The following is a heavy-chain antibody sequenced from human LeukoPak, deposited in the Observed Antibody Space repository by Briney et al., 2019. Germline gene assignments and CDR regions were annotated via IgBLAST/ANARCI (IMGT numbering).Heavy chain of an antibody. CDR2: INWNGGST. D-gene: IGHD3-9*01. CDR1: GFTFDDYG. J-gene: IGHJ4*02. Sequence: GGSLRLSCAASGFTFDDYGMSWVRQAPGKGLEWVSGINWNGGSTGYADSMKGRFTISRDNAKNFLYLQMNSLRAEDTAVYYCARTYYDILTGYNPYFDYWGQGILVTVSS. CDR3: ARTYYDILTGYNPYFDY. V-gene: IGHV3-20*04.